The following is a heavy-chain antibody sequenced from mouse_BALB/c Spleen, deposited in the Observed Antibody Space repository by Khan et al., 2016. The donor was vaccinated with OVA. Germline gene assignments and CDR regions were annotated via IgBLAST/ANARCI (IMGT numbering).Heavy chain of an antibody. Sequence: EVELVESGGDLVKPGGSLKLSCAASGFTFSSYSMSWVRQTPDKRLEWVATISTGGDYTYYPDNVKGRFIISRDDAKNTLYLKMSSLKSEVAAMYYCAGHLTGSFAYWGQGTLVTVSA. CDR3: AGHLTGSFAY. CDR2: ISTGGDYT. V-gene: IGHV5-6*01. CDR1: GFTFSSYS. J-gene: IGHJ3*01. D-gene: IGHD4-1*01.